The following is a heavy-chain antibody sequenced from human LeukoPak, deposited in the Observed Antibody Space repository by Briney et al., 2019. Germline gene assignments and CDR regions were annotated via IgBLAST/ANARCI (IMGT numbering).Heavy chain of an antibody. J-gene: IGHJ5*02. CDR3: ASSGWYGNWFDP. Sequence: SETLSLTCTVAGGSISSYYWSWIRQTPGKGLEWIGCIYYSGSTNYNPSLKSRVTISVDTSKNQFSLKLSSVTAADTAVYYCASSGWYGNWFDPRGQGTLVTVSS. D-gene: IGHD6-19*01. CDR2: IYYSGST. V-gene: IGHV4-59*01. CDR1: GGSISSYY.